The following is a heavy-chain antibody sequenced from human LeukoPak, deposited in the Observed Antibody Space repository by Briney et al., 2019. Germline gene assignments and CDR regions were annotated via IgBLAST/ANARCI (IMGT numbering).Heavy chain of an antibody. CDR2: IRSKAYGGTT. Sequence: GGSLRLSCTASGFTFGDYAMSWFRQAPGKGLEWVGFIRSKAYGGTTEYAASVKGRFTISRDDSKSIAYLQMNSLKTEDTAVYYCTREAPYYGSGSYYLDAFDIWGKGTMVTVSS. CDR1: GFTFGDYA. CDR3: TREAPYYGSGSYYLDAFDI. J-gene: IGHJ3*02. D-gene: IGHD3-10*01. V-gene: IGHV3-49*03.